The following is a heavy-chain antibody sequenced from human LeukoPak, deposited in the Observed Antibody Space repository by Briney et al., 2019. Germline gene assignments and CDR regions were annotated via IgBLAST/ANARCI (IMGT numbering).Heavy chain of an antibody. Sequence: SQTLSLPCAISGDCVSSNSAAWNWIRQSPSRGLEWLGRTYYRSKWYNDYAVPVKSRITINPDTSKNQFSLQLNSVTPEDTAVYYCARDRGIVRGVIHLYVYCWGQRTLVTVSS. D-gene: IGHD3-10*01. J-gene: IGHJ4*02. V-gene: IGHV6-1*01. CDR1: GDCVSSNSAA. CDR3: ARDRGIVRGVIHLYVYC. CDR2: TYYRSKWYN.